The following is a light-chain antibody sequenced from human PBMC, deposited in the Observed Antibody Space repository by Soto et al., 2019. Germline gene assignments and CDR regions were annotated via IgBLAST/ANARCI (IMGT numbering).Light chain of an antibody. CDR2: EVS. CDR3: SSYTTTNTWV. CDR1: SSDVGAYIY. V-gene: IGLV2-14*01. J-gene: IGLJ3*02. Sequence: QSALTQPASVSGSPGQSITISCTGTSSDVGAYIYVSWYQQHPRKSPKLMIYEVSNRPSGVSHRFSCSKSGNTASLTISGLQAEDEADYYCSSYTTTNTWVFGGGTKVTVL.